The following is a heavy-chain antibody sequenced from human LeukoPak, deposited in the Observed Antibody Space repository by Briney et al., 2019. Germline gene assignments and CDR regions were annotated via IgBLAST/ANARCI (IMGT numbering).Heavy chain of an antibody. Sequence: GGSLRLSCAAFGFTVSTNYMSWARQAPGKGLEWVSVVYSGGSTHYADSVKGRFTISRDNSKNTLYLQMNRLRGEDTAVYYCAIGYLREPFDSWGRGTLVIVSS. CDR2: VYSGGST. CDR3: AIGYLREPFDS. CDR1: GFTVSTNY. J-gene: IGHJ4*02. V-gene: IGHV3-53*01. D-gene: IGHD1-14*01.